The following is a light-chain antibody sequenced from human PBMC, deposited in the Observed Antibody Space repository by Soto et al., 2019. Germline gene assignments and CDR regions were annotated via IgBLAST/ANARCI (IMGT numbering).Light chain of an antibody. J-gene: IGKJ1*01. CDR3: QQYGRSPWT. CDR2: GAS. Sequence: EVVLTQSPGTLSLSPGERATLSCRTSQTVSSSYYLAWYQQKPGQAPRLLIYGASNRASGVPDRFSSGWSGTDFTLTISRLEPEDFAVYYCQQYGRSPWTFGQGTKVDIK. V-gene: IGKV3-20*01. CDR1: QTVSSSYY.